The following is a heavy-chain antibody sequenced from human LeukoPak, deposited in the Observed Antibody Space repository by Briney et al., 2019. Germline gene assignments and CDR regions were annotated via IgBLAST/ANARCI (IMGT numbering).Heavy chain of an antibody. D-gene: IGHD3-10*01. CDR2: INHSGST. CDR3: ARGRRVRGVTYNWFDP. V-gene: IGHV4-34*01. J-gene: IGHJ5*02. Sequence: PSETLSLTCAVYGGSFGGYYWSWIRQPPGKGLEWIGEINHSGSTNYNPSLKSRVTISVDTSKNQFSLKLSSVTAADTAVYYCARGRRVRGVTYNWFDPWGQGTLVAVSS. CDR1: GGSFGGYY.